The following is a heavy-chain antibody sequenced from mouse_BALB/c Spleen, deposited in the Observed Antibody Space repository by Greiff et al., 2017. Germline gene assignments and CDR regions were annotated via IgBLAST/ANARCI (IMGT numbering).Heavy chain of an antibody. V-gene: IGHV14-3*02. CDR2: IDPANGNT. Sequence: VQLKESGAELVKPGASVKLSCTASGFNIKDTYMHWVKQRPEQGLEWIGRIDPANGNTKYDPKFQGKATITADTSSNTAYLQLSSLTSEDTAVYYCASGWEASFDYWGQGTTLTVSS. CDR1: GFNIKDTY. CDR3: ASGWEASFDY. J-gene: IGHJ2*01. D-gene: IGHD4-1*01.